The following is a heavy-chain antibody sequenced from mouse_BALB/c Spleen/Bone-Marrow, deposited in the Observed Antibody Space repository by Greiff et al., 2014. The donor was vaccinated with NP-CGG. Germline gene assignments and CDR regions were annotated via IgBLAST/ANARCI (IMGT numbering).Heavy chain of an antibody. V-gene: IGHV3-2*02. CDR3: ARRRYYYGAMDY. D-gene: IGHD1-1*01. CDR1: GYSITSDYA. J-gene: IGHJ4*01. Sequence: EVKLQESGPGLVKPSQSLSLTCTVTGYSITSDYAWNWIRQFPGNKLEWMGYISYSGSTSYNPSLKSRISITRDTSKNQFFLQLNSVTTEDTATYYCARRRYYYGAMDYWGQGTSVTVSS. CDR2: ISYSGST.